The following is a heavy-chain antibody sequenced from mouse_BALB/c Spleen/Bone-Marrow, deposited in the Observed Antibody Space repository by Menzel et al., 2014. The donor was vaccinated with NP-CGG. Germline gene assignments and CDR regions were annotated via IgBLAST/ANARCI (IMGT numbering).Heavy chain of an antibody. CDR3: ARGLYGDSVY. V-gene: IGHV1-69*02. J-gene: IGHJ2*01. CDR2: IDPSDSYT. CDR1: GYTFTSYW. Sequence: VHLVESGAGLVKPGASVKLSCKASGYTFTSYWMHWVKQRPGQGLEWIGEIDPSDSYTNYNQKFKGKATLTVDKSSSTAYMQLSSLTSEDSAVYYCARGLYGDSVYWGQGTTLTVSS. D-gene: IGHD2-13*01.